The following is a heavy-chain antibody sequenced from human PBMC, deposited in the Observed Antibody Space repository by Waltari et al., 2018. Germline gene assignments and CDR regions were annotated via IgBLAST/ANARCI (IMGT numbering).Heavy chain of an antibody. CDR2: FDPEDGET. V-gene: IGHV1-24*01. Sequence: QVQLVQSGAEVKKPGASVKVSCKVSGYTLTELSMHWVRQAPGKGLAWMGGFDPEDGETIYAQKFQGRVAMTEDTSTDTAYMELSSLSSEDTAVYYCATARRERIRFLEWLLFDYWGQGTLVTVSS. CDR3: ATARRERIRFLEWLLFDY. D-gene: IGHD3-3*01. CDR1: GYTLTELS. J-gene: IGHJ4*02.